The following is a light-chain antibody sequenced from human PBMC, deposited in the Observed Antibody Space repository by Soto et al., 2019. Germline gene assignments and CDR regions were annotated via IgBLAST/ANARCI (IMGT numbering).Light chain of an antibody. CDR1: SSDVGGYNY. V-gene: IGLV2-11*01. CDR2: DVT. CDR3: CSYAGGSSLI. J-gene: IGLJ2*01. Sequence: QSALTQPRSVSGSPGQSVTISCSGTSSDVGGYNYVTWYQQYPVKAPKLMIHDVTKRPSGVPDRFSGSKSGNTASLTISGLQAEDEADSYCCSYAGGSSLIFGGGTKLTVL.